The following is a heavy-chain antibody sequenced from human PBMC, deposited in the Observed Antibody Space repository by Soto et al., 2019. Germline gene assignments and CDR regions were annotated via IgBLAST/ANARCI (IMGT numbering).Heavy chain of an antibody. J-gene: IGHJ6*02. Sequence: EVQLVESGGGLVKPGGSLRLSCAASGFTFSSYSMNWVRQAPGKGLEWVSSISSSSSYIYYADSVKGRFTISRDNAKNSLYLQMNSLRAEDTAVYYCARDSSIVVVPAAILAYGMDVWGQGTTVTDSS. V-gene: IGHV3-21*01. CDR3: ARDSSIVVVPAAILAYGMDV. CDR2: ISSSSSYI. CDR1: GFTFSSYS. D-gene: IGHD2-2*01.